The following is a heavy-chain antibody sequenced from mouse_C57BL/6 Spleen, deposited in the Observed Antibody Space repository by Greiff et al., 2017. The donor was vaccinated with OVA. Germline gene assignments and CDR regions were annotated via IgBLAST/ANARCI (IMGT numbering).Heavy chain of an antibody. D-gene: IGHD2-2*01. J-gene: IGHJ1*03. V-gene: IGHV1-15*01. Sequence: QVQLQQSGAELVRPGASVTLSCKASGYTFTDYEMHWVKQTPVHGLEWIGAIDPETGGTAYNQKFKGKDILTADKSSSTAYMELRSLTSEDSAVYYCTRHRSTMVTDWYFDVWGTGTTVTVSS. CDR3: TRHRSTMVTDWYFDV. CDR2: IDPETGGT. CDR1: GYTFTDYE.